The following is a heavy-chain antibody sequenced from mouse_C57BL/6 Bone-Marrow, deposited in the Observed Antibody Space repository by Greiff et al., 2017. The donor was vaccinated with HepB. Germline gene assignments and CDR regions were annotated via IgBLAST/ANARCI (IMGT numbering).Heavy chain of an antibody. CDR2: ISNGGGST. CDR3: ARQGRQLRSAWFAY. J-gene: IGHJ3*01. CDR1: GFTFSDYY. Sequence: DVHLVESGGGLVQPGGSLKLSCAASGFTFSDYYMYWVRQTPEKRLEWVAYISNGGGSTYYPDTVKGRFTISRDNAKNTLYLQMSRLKSEDTAMYYCARQGRQLRSAWFAYWGQGTLVTVSA. V-gene: IGHV5-12*01. D-gene: IGHD3-2*02.